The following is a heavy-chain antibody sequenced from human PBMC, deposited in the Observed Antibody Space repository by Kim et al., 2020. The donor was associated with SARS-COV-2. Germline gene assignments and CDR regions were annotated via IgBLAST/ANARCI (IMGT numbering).Heavy chain of an antibody. Sequence: PSLKSRVTISVDTSKNQFSLKLSSVTAADTAVYYCARGSLRYFDWLPVDYWGQGTLVTVSS. J-gene: IGHJ4*02. V-gene: IGHV4-39*07. D-gene: IGHD3-9*01. CDR3: ARGSLRYFDWLPVDY.